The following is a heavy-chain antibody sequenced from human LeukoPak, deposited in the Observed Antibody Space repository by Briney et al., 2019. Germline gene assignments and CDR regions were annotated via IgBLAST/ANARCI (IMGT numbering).Heavy chain of an antibody. CDR2: INHSGST. J-gene: IGHJ4*02. CDR1: GGSFNGYY. Sequence: SETLSLTCAVYGGSFNGYYWSWIRQPPGKGLEWIGEINHSGSTNYNPSLKSRVTISVDTSKNQFSLKLSSVTAADTAVYYCARREAKRQWLVLDYWGQGTLVTVSS. CDR3: ARREAKRQWLVLDY. V-gene: IGHV4-34*01. D-gene: IGHD6-19*01.